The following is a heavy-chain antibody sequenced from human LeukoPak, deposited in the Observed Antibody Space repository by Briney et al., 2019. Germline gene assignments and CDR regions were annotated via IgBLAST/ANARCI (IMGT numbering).Heavy chain of an antibody. CDR1: GGSFSGYY. CDR2: INHSGST. Sequence: SETLSLTCAVYGGSFSGYYWNWVRQPPGKGLEWIGEINHSGSTNYNPSLKSRVTISVDTSKNQFSLKLSSVTAADTAVYYCARDFTMVRGARGLNWFDPWGQGTLVTVSS. V-gene: IGHV4-34*01. CDR3: ARDFTMVRGARGLNWFDP. J-gene: IGHJ5*02. D-gene: IGHD3-10*01.